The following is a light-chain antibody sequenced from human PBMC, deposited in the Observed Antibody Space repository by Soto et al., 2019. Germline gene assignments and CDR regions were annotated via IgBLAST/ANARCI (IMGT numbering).Light chain of an antibody. CDR2: DVS. V-gene: IGLV2-14*01. CDR3: SSYTSSRV. J-gene: IGLJ3*02. CDR1: NSDVGGYNY. Sequence: ALTQPASVSGSPGQSITISCTGTNSDVGGYNYVSWYQQHPGKAPKLMIYDVSNRPSGVSNRFSGSKSGNTASLTISGLQAEDEADYYCSSYTSSRVFGGGTKLTVL.